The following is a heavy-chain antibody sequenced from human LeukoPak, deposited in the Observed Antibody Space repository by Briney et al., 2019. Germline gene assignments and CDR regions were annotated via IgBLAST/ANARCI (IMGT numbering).Heavy chain of an antibody. CDR3: VRPEDGYNGFDC. Sequence: GGSLRLSCAASGFTFTTSWMHWVRQAPGKGLVWVSRINSDGSTRNYADSVKGRFTISRDNAKNALYLQMDSLRAEDAAVYYCVRPEDGYNGFDCWGQGTLVTVSS. D-gene: IGHD5-24*01. J-gene: IGHJ4*02. CDR1: GFTFTTSW. V-gene: IGHV3-74*01. CDR2: INSDGSTR.